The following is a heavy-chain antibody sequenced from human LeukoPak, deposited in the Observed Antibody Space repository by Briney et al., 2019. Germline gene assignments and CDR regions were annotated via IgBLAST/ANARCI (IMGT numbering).Heavy chain of an antibody. CDR2: ISGSGGST. CDR1: GFTFSSYA. D-gene: IGHD3-22*01. Sequence: GGSLRLSCAASGFTFSSYATSWVRQAPGKGLEWVSAISGSGGSTYYADSVKGRFTISRDNSKNTLYLQMNSLRAEDTAVYYCARDRALYDSRRGYYYTEDDYWGQGTLVTVSS. V-gene: IGHV3-23*01. J-gene: IGHJ4*02. CDR3: ARDRALYDSRRGYYYTEDDY.